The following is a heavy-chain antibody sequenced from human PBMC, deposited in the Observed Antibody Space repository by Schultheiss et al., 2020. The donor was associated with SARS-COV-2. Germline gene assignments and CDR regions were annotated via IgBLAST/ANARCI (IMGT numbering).Heavy chain of an antibody. CDR3: ARDEDYYDSSGYYYYYGMDV. D-gene: IGHD3-22*01. CDR1: GFTFSSYA. Sequence: GGSLRLSCAASGFTFSSYAMSWVRQAPGKGLEWVSAISSSGSTIYYADSVKGRFTISRDNAKNSLYLQMNSLRAEDTAVYYCARDEDYYDSSGYYYYYGMDVWGQGTTVTVSS. J-gene: IGHJ6*02. V-gene: IGHV3-48*03. CDR2: ISSSGSTI.